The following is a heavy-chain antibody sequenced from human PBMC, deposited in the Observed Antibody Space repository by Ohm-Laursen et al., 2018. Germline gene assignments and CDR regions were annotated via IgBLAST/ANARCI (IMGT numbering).Heavy chain of an antibody. CDR1: GFTFTSSA. D-gene: IGHD3-3*01. Sequence: VKISCKASGFTFTSSAMQWVRQARGQRLEWIGWIVVGSGNTNYAQKFQERVTITRDMSTSTAYMELSSLRSEDTAVYYCAGGGRGGGTRFLEWLYYYYYGMDVWGQGTTVTVSS. CDR2: IVVGSGNT. V-gene: IGHV1-58*02. J-gene: IGHJ6*02. CDR3: AGGGRGGGTRFLEWLYYYYYGMDV.